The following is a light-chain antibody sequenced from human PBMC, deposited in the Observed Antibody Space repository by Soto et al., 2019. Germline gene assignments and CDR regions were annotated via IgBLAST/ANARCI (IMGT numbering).Light chain of an antibody. J-gene: IGKJ2*01. CDR2: DVS. CDR1: QSISTW. CDR3: QQYNAYFT. Sequence: DIQMTQSPSTLPASIGDRVTITCRPSQSISTWLAWYQQKPGKAPKLLIYDVSTLQSGVPSRFSGGGSGTHFTLTISSLQPDYFATYYCQQYNAYFTFGQGTKVEMK. V-gene: IGKV1-5*01.